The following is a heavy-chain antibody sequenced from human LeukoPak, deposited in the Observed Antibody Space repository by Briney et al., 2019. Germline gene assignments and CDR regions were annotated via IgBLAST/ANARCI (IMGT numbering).Heavy chain of an antibody. CDR2: IYYSGST. Sequence: SETLSLTCTVSGGSMSSGGYYWSWIRQPPGKGLEWIGYIYYSGSTYYNPSLKSRVTISVDTSKNQFSLKLSSVTAADTAVYYCARGGASSLAFDYWGQGTLVTVSS. D-gene: IGHD6-13*01. J-gene: IGHJ4*02. CDR3: ARGGASSLAFDY. V-gene: IGHV4-30-4*01. CDR1: GGSMSSGGYY.